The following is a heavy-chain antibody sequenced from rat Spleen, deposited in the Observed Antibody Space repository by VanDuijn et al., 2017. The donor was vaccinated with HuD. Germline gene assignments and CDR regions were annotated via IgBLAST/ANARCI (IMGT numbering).Heavy chain of an antibody. Sequence: EVQLQESGPGLVKPSQSLSLTCSVTDYSITSNFWGWIRKFPGNKMEWMGYISYSGSTSYHPSLKSRVSITRDTSRNQFFLQVNSVTTEDTATYYCTTRPYYSSLNWFPYWGQGTLVTVSS. CDR2: ISYSGST. CDR3: TTRPYYSSLNWFPY. V-gene: IGHV3-1*01. J-gene: IGHJ3*01. D-gene: IGHD1-2*01. CDR1: DYSITSNF.